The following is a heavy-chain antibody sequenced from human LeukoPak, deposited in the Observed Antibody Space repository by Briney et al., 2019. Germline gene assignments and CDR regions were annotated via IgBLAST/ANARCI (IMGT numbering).Heavy chain of an antibody. CDR1: GFTFSSYA. CDR2: ISGSDGST. V-gene: IGHV3-23*01. J-gene: IGHJ4*02. D-gene: IGHD3-22*01. CDR3: AKDVLDSSNYYYFDY. Sequence: GGSLRLSCAASGFTFSSYAMNWVRQDPGKGLEWVSAISGSDGSTYYADSVKGRFTISRDNSKNTLYLQMNSLRAEDTAVYYCAKDVLDSSNYYYFDYWGQGTLVTVSS.